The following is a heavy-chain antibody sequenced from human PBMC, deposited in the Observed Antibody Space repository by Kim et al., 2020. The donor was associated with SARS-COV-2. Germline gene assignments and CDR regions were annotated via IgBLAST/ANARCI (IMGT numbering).Heavy chain of an antibody. D-gene: IGHD3-10*01. V-gene: IGHV3-23*01. J-gene: IGHJ3*02. CDR1: GFTFSSYA. CDR2: ISGSGGST. CDR3: AKDRGLLWFGELVQPDAFDI. Sequence: GGSLRLSCAASGFTFSSYAMSWVRQAPGKGLEWVSAISGSGGSTYYADSVKGRFTISRDNSKNTLYLQMNSLRAEDTAVYYCAKDRGLLWFGELVQPDAFDIWGQGTMVTVSS.